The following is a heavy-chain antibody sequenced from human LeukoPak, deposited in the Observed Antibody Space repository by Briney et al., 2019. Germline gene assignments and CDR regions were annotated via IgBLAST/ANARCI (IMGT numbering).Heavy chain of an antibody. CDR2: IYTSGST. D-gene: IGHD6-13*01. CDR1: GGSISSGSYY. V-gene: IGHV4-61*02. J-gene: IGHJ6*03. Sequence: PSETLSLTCTVSGGSISSGSYYWSWIRQPAGTGLEWIGRIYTSGSTNYNPSLKSRVTISVDTSKNQFSLKLSSVTAADTAVYYCARDRGIAAAGHLSYYMDVWGKGTTVTISS. CDR3: ARDRGIAAAGHLSYYMDV.